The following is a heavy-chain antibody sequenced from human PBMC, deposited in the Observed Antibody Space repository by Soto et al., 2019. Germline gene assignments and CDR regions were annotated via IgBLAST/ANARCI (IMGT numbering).Heavy chain of an antibody. J-gene: IGHJ3*02. CDR3: ASPTQRGTGDAFDI. V-gene: IGHV1-8*01. CDR1: GYTFTSYD. Sequence: QVQLVQSGAEVKKPGASVKVSCKASGYTFTSYDINWVRQATGQGLEWMGWMNPNSGNTGYAQKFQGRVTMTRNTSISTAYMELSSLRSEDTAVYYWASPTQRGTGDAFDIWGQGTMVTVSS. D-gene: IGHD1-1*01. CDR2: MNPNSGNT.